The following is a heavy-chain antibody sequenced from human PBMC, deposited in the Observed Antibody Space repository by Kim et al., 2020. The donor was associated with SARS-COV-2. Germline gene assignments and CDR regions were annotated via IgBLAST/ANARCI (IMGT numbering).Heavy chain of an antibody. D-gene: IGHD6-6*01. J-gene: IGHJ4*02. Sequence: SETLSLTCTVSGGSLTSYSWSWFRQPPGQELEWLGYIHHSGTTKFVPSLKGRATISADTSKSQFSLTLTSVTAADSAVYFCARGVGAPAKWGQGILVTVS. CDR3: ARGVGAPAK. CDR2: IHHSGTT. V-gene: IGHV4-59*08. CDR1: GGSLTSYS.